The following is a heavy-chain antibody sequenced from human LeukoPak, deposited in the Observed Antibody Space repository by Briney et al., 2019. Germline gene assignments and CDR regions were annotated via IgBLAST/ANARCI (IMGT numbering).Heavy chain of an antibody. Sequence: GGSLRLSCAASGFTFSNYAMLWVRQAPGKGLEWVAVISYDGSNKYYADSVKGRFTISRDNSKNTLYLEMNSLRAEDTAVYYCARSQKGYCSSTSRYVGAFVIWSQGTMVTVSS. V-gene: IGHV3-30-3*01. CDR3: ARSQKGYCSSTSRYVGAFVI. J-gene: IGHJ3*02. CDR1: GFTFSNYA. CDR2: ISYDGSNK. D-gene: IGHD2-2*01.